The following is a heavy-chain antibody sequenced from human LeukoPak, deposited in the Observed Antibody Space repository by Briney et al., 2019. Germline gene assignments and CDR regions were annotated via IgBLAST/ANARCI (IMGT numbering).Heavy chain of an antibody. CDR2: INPSGGST. Sequence: ASVKVSCKASGYTCTIYYMHWVRQAPGQGLEWMGIINPSGGSTSYAQKFQGRVTMTRDTSTSTVYMELRSLRSEDTAVYYCAREYYYGSGSYFYYYGMDVWGQGTTVTVSS. J-gene: IGHJ6*02. CDR3: AREYYYGSGSYFYYYGMDV. CDR1: GYTCTIYY. V-gene: IGHV1-46*01. D-gene: IGHD3-10*01.